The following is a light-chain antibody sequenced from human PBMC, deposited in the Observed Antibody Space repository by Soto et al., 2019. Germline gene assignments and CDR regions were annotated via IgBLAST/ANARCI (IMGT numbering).Light chain of an antibody. J-gene: IGKJ1*01. V-gene: IGKV3-15*01. Sequence: EIVMTQSPATLSVSPGERATLSCRASQSVSSNLAWYQQKPGQAPRLLIYGASTRATGIPARFSGSGSGTEFTLTISSLQSEDFAVYYCKQYNNWPRWTFGQGTKVEI. CDR3: KQYNNWPRWT. CDR1: QSVSSN. CDR2: GAS.